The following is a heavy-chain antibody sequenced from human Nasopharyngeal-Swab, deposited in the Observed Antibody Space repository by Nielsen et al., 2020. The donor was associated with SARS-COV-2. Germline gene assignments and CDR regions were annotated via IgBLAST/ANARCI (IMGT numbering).Heavy chain of an antibody. J-gene: IGHJ6*02. CDR2: ISGSGGST. V-gene: IGHV3-23*01. CDR1: GFTFSSYA. CDR3: AKIIVVVVAARRHYGMDV. Sequence: GESLNISCAASGFTFSSYAMSWGRQAPGKGLEWVSAISGSGGSTYYADSVEGRFTISRDNSKNPLYLQMNSLRAEDTAVYYCAKIIVVVVAARRHYGMDVWGQGTTVTVSS. D-gene: IGHD2-15*01.